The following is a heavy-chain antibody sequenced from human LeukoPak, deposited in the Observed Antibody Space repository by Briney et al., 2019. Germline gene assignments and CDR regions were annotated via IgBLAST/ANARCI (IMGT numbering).Heavy chain of an antibody. D-gene: IGHD3-9*01. V-gene: IGHV3-23*01. Sequence: GGSLRLSCAASGFTFSSYGMSWVRQAPGKGLEWVSAISGSGGSTYYADSVKGRFTISRDNSKNTLYLQMNSLRAEDTAVYYCAKGSKLLVFTRDHYIAVWGKGTSVTISS. CDR1: GFTFSSYG. J-gene: IGHJ6*03. CDR2: ISGSGGST. CDR3: AKGSKLLVFTRDHYIAV.